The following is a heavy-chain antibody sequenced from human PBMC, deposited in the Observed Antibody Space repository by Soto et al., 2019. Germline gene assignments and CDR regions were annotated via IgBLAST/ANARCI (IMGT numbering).Heavy chain of an antibody. J-gene: IGHJ4*02. CDR2: ISWNGGNI. V-gene: IGHV3-9*01. Sequence: EVQLVESGGGLVQPGRSLRLSCAASGFIFDNSGMHWVRQAPGKGLEWVSGISWNGGNIGYVDSVRGRFSISRDNAKDSLFLQMDSLRPDDTAFYYCVKAGVRDLIVEVPVYFDNWGQGTLVTVSS. CDR1: GFIFDNSG. D-gene: IGHD2-21*01. CDR3: VKAGVRDLIVEVPVYFDN.